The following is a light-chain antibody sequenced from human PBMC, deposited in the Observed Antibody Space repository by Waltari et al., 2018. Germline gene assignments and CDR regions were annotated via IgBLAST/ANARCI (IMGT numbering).Light chain of an antibody. CDR1: QSVSSNS. J-gene: IGKJ5*01. Sequence: EIVLTQSPDTLSFSPVEWATPTCRASQSVSSNSLAWYQQRPGQAPRLLIYDSSRRATGIPDRFSGSGSGTDFTLTINRLEPEDFAVYYCQQYGTSSITFGQGTRL. CDR3: QQYGTSSIT. V-gene: IGKV3-20*01. CDR2: DSS.